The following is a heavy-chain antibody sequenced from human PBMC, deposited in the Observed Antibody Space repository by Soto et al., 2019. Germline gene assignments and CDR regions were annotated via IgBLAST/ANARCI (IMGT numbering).Heavy chain of an antibody. V-gene: IGHV3-33*01. J-gene: IGHJ6*02. D-gene: IGHD5-18*01. CDR3: ARDSGGYSYCYLYYYYYGMDV. CDR2: IWYDGSNK. Sequence: GGSLRLSCAASGFTFSSYGMHWVHQAPGKGLEWVAVIWYDGSNKYYADSVKGRFTISRDNSKDTLYLQMNSLRAEDTAVYYCARDSGGYSYCYLYYYYYGMDVWGQGTTVTVSS. CDR1: GFTFSSYG.